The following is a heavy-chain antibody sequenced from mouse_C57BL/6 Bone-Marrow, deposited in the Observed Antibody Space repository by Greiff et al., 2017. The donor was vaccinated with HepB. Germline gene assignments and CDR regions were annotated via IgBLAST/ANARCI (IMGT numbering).Heavy chain of an antibody. J-gene: IGHJ1*03. Sequence: QVQLQQSGAELMKPGASVKLSCKATGYTFTGYWIEWVKQRPGKGLEWIGRIYPGDGDTNYNGKFKGKATLTADKSSSTAYMQLSSLTSEDSAVYFCARSHYYGSSSYWYFDVWGTGTTVTVSS. CDR2: IYPGDGDT. V-gene: IGHV1-82*01. CDR3: ARSHYYGSSSYWYFDV. D-gene: IGHD1-1*01. CDR1: GYTFTGYW.